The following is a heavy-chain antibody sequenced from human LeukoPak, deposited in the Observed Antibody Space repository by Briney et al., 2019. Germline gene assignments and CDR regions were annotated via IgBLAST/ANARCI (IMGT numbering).Heavy chain of an antibody. J-gene: IGHJ4*02. Sequence: KPSETLSLTCTVSGGSISSYYWSWIRQPPGKGLEWIGYIYYSGSTNYNPSLKSRVTISVDTSKNQFSPKLSSVTAADTAVYYCARVAFVMTTVTTLYYFDYWGQGTLVTVSS. CDR2: IYYSGST. CDR3: ARVAFVMTTVTTLYYFDY. CDR1: GGSISSYY. D-gene: IGHD4-17*01. V-gene: IGHV4-59*01.